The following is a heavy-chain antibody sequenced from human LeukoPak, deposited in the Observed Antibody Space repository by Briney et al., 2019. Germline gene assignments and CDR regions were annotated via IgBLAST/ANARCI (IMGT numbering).Heavy chain of an antibody. Sequence: SETLSLTCTVSGGSISSSSYYWGWIRQPPGKGLEWIGSIYYSGSTYYNPSLKSRVTISVDTSKNQFSLKLSSVTAADTAVYYCRAPIRRYCSSTSCHDYWGQGTLVTVSS. CDR1: GGSISSSSYY. J-gene: IGHJ4*02. CDR3: RAPIRRYCSSTSCHDY. CDR2: IYYSGST. D-gene: IGHD2-2*01. V-gene: IGHV4-39*01.